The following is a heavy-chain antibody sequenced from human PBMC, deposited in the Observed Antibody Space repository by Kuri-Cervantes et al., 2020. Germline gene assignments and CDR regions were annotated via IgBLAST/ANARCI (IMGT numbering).Heavy chain of an antibody. CDR3: ARDGGDSGDYGDY. Sequence: ASVKVSCKASGYTFTSYGISWARQAPGQGLEWMGWINPNSGGTNYAQKFQGRVTMTRDTSISTAYMELSRLRSGDTAVYYCARDGGDSGDYGDYWGQGTTVTVSS. CDR1: GYTFTSYG. J-gene: IGHJ4*03. V-gene: IGHV1-2*02. CDR2: INPNSGGT. D-gene: IGHD4-17*01.